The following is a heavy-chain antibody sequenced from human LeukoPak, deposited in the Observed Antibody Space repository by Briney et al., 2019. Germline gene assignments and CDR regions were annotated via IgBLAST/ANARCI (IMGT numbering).Heavy chain of an antibody. J-gene: IGHJ4*02. V-gene: IGHV1-2*02. CDR1: GYTFTGYY. CDR2: IKADSGGT. Sequence: ASVKVSCKASGYTFTGYYMHWVRQAPGQGLEWMGWIKADSGGTGYAQQFQGRVTMTRDTSISTAYMELSRLRSDDTAMYYCATSNFGFWGQGTLVTVSS. D-gene: IGHD2-2*01. CDR3: ATSNFGF.